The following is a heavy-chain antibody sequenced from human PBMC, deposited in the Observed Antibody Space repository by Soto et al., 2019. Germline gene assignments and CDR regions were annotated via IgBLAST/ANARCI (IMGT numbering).Heavy chain of an antibody. CDR3: ARGGIGRFGEPNYYYYYYMDV. V-gene: IGHV3-48*01. J-gene: IGHJ6*03. D-gene: IGHD3-10*01. CDR2: ISSSSSTI. Sequence: RLPSAASGLTCSGFSMNWVSKEKGKGLEWVSYISSSSSTIYYADSVKGRFTISRDNAKNSLYLQMNSLRAEDTAVYYCARGGIGRFGEPNYYYYYYMDVWGKGTTVTRLL. CDR1: GLTCSGFS.